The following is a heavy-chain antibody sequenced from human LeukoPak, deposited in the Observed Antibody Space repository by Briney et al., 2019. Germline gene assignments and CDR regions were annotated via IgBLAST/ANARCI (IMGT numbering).Heavy chain of an antibody. CDR3: AKVRRDYGDYNPFIFDY. CDR2: ISGSGGST. D-gene: IGHD4-17*01. J-gene: IGHJ4*02. CDR1: GFTFSSYA. Sequence: GGSLRLSCAASGFTFSSYAMSWVRQAPGKGVEWVSAISGSGGSTYYADSVKGRFTISRDNSKNTLYLQMNSLRAEDTAVYYWAKVRRDYGDYNPFIFDYWGQGTLVTVSS. V-gene: IGHV3-23*01.